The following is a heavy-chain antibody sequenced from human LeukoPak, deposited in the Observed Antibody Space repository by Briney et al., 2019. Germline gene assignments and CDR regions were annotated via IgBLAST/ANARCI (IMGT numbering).Heavy chain of an antibody. Sequence: PSETLSLTCAVYGGSFSGYYWSWIRQPPGKGLEWIGEINHSGSTNYNPSLKSRVTISVDTSKNQFSLKLSSVTAADTAVYYCAYSSSWGYYGMDVWGQGTTVTVSS. D-gene: IGHD6-13*01. J-gene: IGHJ6*02. CDR3: AYSSSWGYYGMDV. CDR2: INHSGST. V-gene: IGHV4-34*01. CDR1: GGSFSGYY.